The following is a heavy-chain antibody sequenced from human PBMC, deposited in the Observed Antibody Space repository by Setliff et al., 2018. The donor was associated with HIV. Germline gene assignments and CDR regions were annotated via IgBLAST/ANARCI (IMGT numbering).Heavy chain of an antibody. CDR2: ISSNTGNP. J-gene: IGHJ4*02. CDR3: ARDGYYYDSSGHLAYYFDY. D-gene: IGHD3-22*01. Sequence: ASVKVSCKASGYSFTTYSLNWVRQVPGQGVEWMGWISSNTGNPTYAQDFTGRFVFSLDTSVNTAYLQITTLKAEDSAVYCCARDGYYYDSSGHLAYYFDYWGQGTLVAVSS. V-gene: IGHV7-4-1*02. CDR1: GYSFTTYS.